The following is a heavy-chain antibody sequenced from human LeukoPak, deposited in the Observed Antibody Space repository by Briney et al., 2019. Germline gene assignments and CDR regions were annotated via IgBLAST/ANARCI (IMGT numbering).Heavy chain of an antibody. CDR1: GYSISTGSY. Sequence: NPSETLSLTCTVSGYSISTGSYWGWIQQPPGKGLEWIGNIQYRGDSYYNPSLKSRVTISVDTSKNQFSLKLSSVTAADTAVYYCARQRSYYYGSGKTTDYWGQGTLVTVSS. CDR2: IQYRGDS. V-gene: IGHV4-38-2*02. J-gene: IGHJ4*02. D-gene: IGHD3-10*01. CDR3: ARQRSYYYGSGKTTDY.